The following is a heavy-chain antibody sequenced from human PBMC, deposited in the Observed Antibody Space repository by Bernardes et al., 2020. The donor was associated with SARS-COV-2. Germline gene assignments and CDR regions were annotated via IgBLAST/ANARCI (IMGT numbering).Heavy chain of an antibody. CDR3: ARGVWYYYDSSGYRGFDY. CDR2: IWYDGSNK. D-gene: IGHD3-22*01. Sequence: GSLRLSCAASGFTFSSYGMHWVRQAPGKGLEWVAVIWYDGSNKYYADSVKGRFTISRDNSKNTLYLQMNSLRAEDTAVYYCARGVWYYYDSSGYRGFDYWGQGTLVTVSS. CDR1: GFTFSSYG. V-gene: IGHV3-33*01. J-gene: IGHJ4*02.